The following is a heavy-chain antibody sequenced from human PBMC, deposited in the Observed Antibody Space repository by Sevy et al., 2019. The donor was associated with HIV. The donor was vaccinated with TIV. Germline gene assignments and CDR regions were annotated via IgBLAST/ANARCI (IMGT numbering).Heavy chain of an antibody. Sequence: GGSLRLSCVASGFMFNRYSMNWVRQAPGTGLEWLSYINRGIGAISYADSVKGRFTISRDKAKNSLYLQMNSLRVEDTAVYYCVRTLSGTFRYDDYWGQGTLVTVSS. CDR3: VRTLSGTFRYDDY. V-gene: IGHV3-48*01. J-gene: IGHJ4*02. CDR2: INRGIGAI. D-gene: IGHD3-16*02. CDR1: GFMFNRYS.